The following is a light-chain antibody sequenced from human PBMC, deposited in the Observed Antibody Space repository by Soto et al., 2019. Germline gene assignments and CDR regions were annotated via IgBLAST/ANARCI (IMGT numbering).Light chain of an antibody. CDR1: SSDVGGYNY. J-gene: IGLJ2*01. V-gene: IGLV2-14*01. CDR3: SSYTVSSSLGV. Sequence: QSALTQPASVSGSPGQSITISCTGTSSDVGGYNYVSWYQQHPGKAPILMIYDDSNRPSGVSNRFSGSKSGNTATLTISGLQAEDEADYYCSSYTVSSSLGVFGGGTKLTVL. CDR2: DDS.